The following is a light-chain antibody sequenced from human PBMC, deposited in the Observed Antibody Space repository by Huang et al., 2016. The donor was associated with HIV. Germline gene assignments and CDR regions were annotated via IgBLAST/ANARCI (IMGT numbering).Light chain of an antibody. J-gene: IGKJ4*01. CDR2: AVS. V-gene: IGKV1-9*01. Sequence: IQLTQSPSSLSASVGDRVVITCRASQDIGMSLAWYQVNPGKAPKLLIFAVSSLQSGVPSRFSGDGAGTEFTLTIWNLQPEDFATYYCQQLSLYPVTFGGGSRVE. CDR1: QDIGMS. CDR3: QQLSLYPVT.